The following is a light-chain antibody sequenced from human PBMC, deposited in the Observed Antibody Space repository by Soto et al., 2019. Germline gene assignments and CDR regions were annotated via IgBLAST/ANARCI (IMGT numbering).Light chain of an antibody. CDR3: HPEIIPTP. Sequence: SPSALSAPIGDRVTIHFRASQNISPGLAWYQQKPGKAPKLLIYGASGLEGGVPSRFSGSGSGTDFTLTICCLQPDDIRTYSCHPEIIPTPSGQ. J-gene: IGKJ5*01. V-gene: IGKV1-5*01. CDR2: GAS. CDR1: QNISPG.